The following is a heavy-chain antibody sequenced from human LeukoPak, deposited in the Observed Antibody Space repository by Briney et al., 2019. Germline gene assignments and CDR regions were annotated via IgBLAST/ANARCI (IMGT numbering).Heavy chain of an antibody. CDR2: TYYRSRWYN. V-gene: IGHV6-1*01. D-gene: IGHD6-6*01. J-gene: IGHJ5*02. Sequence: SQTLSPTCAISGDSISSNSATWNWIRQSPSRGLEWLGRTYYRSRWYNDYAVSVKSRIIINSDTSKNQFSLQLNSVTPEDTAVYYCAKDRGGSSSDWFDPWGQGTLVIVSS. CDR3: AKDRGGSSSDWFDP. CDR1: GDSISSNSAT.